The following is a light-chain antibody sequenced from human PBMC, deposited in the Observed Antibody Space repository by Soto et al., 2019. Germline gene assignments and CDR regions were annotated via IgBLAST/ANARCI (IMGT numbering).Light chain of an antibody. CDR1: QSVSSY. J-gene: IGKJ2*01. CDR2: DAS. Sequence: EIVLTQSPATLSLSPGERATLSCRASQSVSSYLAWYQQKPGQAPRLLIYDASNQATGIPARFSGSGSGTDCTLAISSLEPEDFAVYYCQQRSNWPPKYTFGQGTKLEIK. V-gene: IGKV3-11*01. CDR3: QQRSNWPPKYT.